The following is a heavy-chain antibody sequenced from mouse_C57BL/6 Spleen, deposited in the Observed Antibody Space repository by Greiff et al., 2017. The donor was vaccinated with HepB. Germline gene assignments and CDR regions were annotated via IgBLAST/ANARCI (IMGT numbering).Heavy chain of an antibody. V-gene: IGHV1-52*01. CDR3: ARRIYDGYYDYSMDY. J-gene: IGHJ4*01. CDR2: IDPSDSET. CDR1: GYTFTSYW. Sequence: QVQLQQPGAELVRPGSSVKLSCKASGYTFTSYWMHWVKQRPIQGLEWIGNIDPSDSETHYNQKFKDKATLTVDKSSSTAYMQLSSLTSEDSAVYYCARRIYDGYYDYSMDYGGQGTSVTVSS. D-gene: IGHD2-3*01.